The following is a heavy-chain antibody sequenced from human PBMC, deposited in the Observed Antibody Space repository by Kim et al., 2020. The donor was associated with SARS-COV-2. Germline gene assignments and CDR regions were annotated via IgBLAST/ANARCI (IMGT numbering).Heavy chain of an antibody. CDR2: IYKNGTT. D-gene: IGHD1-26*01. J-gene: IGHJ3*02. CDR1: GASISSDY. CDR3: ARSYSGTYFAAFDI. V-gene: IGHV4-4*08. Sequence: SETLSLTCTVSGASISSDYWSWIRQPPGKGLEWMGYIYKNGTTNYNPSLKSRVIISSDTSKNQFSLNLRSVTAADTAVYYCARSYSGTYFAAFDIWGPGT.